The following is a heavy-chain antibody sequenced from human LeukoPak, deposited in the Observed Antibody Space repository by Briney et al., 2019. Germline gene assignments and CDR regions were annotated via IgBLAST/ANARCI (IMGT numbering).Heavy chain of an antibody. V-gene: IGHV3-66*01. J-gene: IGHJ3*02. Sequence: GGSLRLSCAASEFSVGSNYMTWVRQAPGKGLEWVSLIYSGGSTYYADSVKGRFTISRDNSKNSLYLQMNSLRAEDTAVYYCARDHRGYEAFDIWGQGTMVTVSS. CDR1: EFSVGSNY. D-gene: IGHD5-12*01. CDR2: IYSGGST. CDR3: ARDHRGYEAFDI.